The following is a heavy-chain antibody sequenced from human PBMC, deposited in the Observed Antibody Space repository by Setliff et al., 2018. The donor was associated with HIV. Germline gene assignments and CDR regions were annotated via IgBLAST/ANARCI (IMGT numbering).Heavy chain of an antibody. CDR3: ARRYHDASGFYNS. CDR1: GVSISGPIGITYY. D-gene: IGHD1-1*01. CDR2: IHYSRGS. J-gene: IGHJ4*02. V-gene: IGHV4-39*02. Sequence: LPETLSLTCSVSGVSISGPIGITYYWDWLRQPPGKGLEWIGNIHYSRGSSYNASLKSRVTISLDTSKNHFSLKLSSVAAADMAVYYCARRYHDASGFYNSWGQGVLVTVSS.